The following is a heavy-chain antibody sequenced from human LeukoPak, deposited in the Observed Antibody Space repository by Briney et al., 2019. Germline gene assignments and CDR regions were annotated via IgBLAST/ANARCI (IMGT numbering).Heavy chain of an antibody. V-gene: IGHV3-23*01. J-gene: IGHJ6*02. D-gene: IGHD2-15*01. Sequence: PGGSLRLSCAASGFTFGSYAMSWVRQAPGKGLEWVSAISGSGGSTYYADSVKGRFTISRDNSKNTLYLQMNSLRAEDTAVYYCAKDGSGGVFGMDVWGQGTTVTVSS. CDR2: ISGSGGST. CDR1: GFTFGSYA. CDR3: AKDGSGGVFGMDV.